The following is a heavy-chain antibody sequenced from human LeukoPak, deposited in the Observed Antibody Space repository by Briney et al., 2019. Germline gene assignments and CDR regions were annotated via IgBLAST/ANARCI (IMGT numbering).Heavy chain of an antibody. V-gene: IGHV1-69*01. CDR1: GGTFSSYA. CDR2: IIPIFGTA. Sequence: SVKVSCKASGGTFSSYAISWVRQAPGQGLEWMGGIIPIFGTANYAQKFQGRVTITADESTSTAYMELSSLRSEDTAVYYCASVGASTYYYDSSGYYYYYGMDVWGQGTTVTVSS. CDR3: ASVGASTYYYDSSGYYYYYGMDV. J-gene: IGHJ6*02. D-gene: IGHD3-22*01.